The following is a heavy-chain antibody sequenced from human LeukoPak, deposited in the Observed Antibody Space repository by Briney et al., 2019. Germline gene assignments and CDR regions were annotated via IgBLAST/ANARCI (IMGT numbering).Heavy chain of an antibody. J-gene: IGHJ4*02. CDR2: ISGSGGST. Sequence: GASLRLSCAASGFTFSSYATSWVRQAPGKGLEWVSAISGSGGSTYYADSVKGRFTISRDNSKNTLYLQMNSLRAEDTAVYYCAKDLGYKTYYYDSSGYQPAFDYWGQGTLVTVSS. V-gene: IGHV3-23*01. D-gene: IGHD3-22*01. CDR3: AKDLGYKTYYYDSSGYQPAFDY. CDR1: GFTFSSYA.